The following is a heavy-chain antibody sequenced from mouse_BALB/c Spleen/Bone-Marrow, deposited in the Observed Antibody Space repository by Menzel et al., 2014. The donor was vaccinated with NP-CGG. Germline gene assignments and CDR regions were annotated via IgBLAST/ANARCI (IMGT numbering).Heavy chain of an antibody. D-gene: IGHD2-4*01. V-gene: IGHV5-6-4*01. CDR1: GFTFSSYT. CDR2: TSSGGSYT. J-gene: IGHJ3*01. Sequence: EVHLVESGGGLVKPGGSLKLSCAASGFTFSSYTMSWVRQTPEKGLEWVATTSSGGSYTYYPDSVKGRFTISRDNAKNTLYLQMSSLKSEDTAMYYCTRDDYDGAWFAYWGQGTLVTVSA. CDR3: TRDDYDGAWFAY.